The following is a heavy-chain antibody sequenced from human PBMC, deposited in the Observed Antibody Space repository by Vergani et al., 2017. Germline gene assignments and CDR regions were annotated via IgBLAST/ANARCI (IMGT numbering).Heavy chain of an antibody. V-gene: IGHV5-51*01. CDR3: ARLYDSSGYYPGWVDY. Sequence: EVQLVQSGAEVKKPGESLKISCKGSGYSFTSYWIGWVRQMPGKGLEWMGIIYPGDSDTRYSPSFQGQVTISADKSISTAYLQWSSLKASDTAMYYCARLYDSSGYYPGWVDYWGQGTLVTVSS. J-gene: IGHJ4*02. D-gene: IGHD3-22*01. CDR1: GYSFTSYW. CDR2: IYPGDSDT.